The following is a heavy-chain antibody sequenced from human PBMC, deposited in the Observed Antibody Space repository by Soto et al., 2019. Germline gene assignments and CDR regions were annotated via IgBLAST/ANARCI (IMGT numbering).Heavy chain of an antibody. CDR1: GYSFTSYW. J-gene: IGHJ4*02. D-gene: IGHD3-22*01. Sequence: GESLKISCKGSGYSFTSYWIGWVRQMPGKGLEWMGIIYPGDSDTRYSPSFQGQVTISADKSISTAYLQWSSLKASDTAMYYCARGSDYYDSSGYYYFDYWGQGTLVTVSS. CDR3: ARGSDYYDSSGYYYFDY. V-gene: IGHV5-51*01. CDR2: IYPGDSDT.